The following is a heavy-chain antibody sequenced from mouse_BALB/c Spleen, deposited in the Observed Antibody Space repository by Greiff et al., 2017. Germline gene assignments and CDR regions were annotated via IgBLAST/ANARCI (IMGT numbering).Heavy chain of an antibody. J-gene: IGHJ2*01. D-gene: IGHD2-1*01. Sequence: EVKLVESGGGLVQPGGSLKLSCAASGFTFSSYTMSWVRQTPEKRLEWVAYISNGGGSTYYPDTVKGRFTISRDNAKNTLYLQMSSLKSEDTAMYYCARHLYGNYPYYFDYWGQGTTLTVSS. CDR3: ARHLYGNYPYYFDY. CDR2: ISNGGGST. CDR1: GFTFSSYT. V-gene: IGHV5-12-2*01.